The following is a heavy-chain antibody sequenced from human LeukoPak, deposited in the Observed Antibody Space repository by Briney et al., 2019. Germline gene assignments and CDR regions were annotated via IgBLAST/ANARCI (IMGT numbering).Heavy chain of an antibody. CDR2: ISGSGGST. Sequence: GGSLRLSCAASGFTFSSYAMSWVRQAPGKGLEWVSAISGSGGSTYYADSVKGRFTISRDNSKNTLYLQMNSLRAEDTAVYYCAKRSSSYTAMVYYFDYWGQGTLVTVSS. J-gene: IGHJ4*02. CDR3: AKRSSSYTAMVYYFDY. CDR1: GFTFSSYA. D-gene: IGHD5-18*01. V-gene: IGHV3-23*01.